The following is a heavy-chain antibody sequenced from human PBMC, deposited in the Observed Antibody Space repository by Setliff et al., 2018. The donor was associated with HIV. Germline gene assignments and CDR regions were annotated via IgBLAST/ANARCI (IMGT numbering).Heavy chain of an antibody. CDR3: AKGQGPVDY. Sequence: GASVKVSCKASGFIFTNYYIHWVRQAPGQGREWMGRISPNSGGTQYAQKFQGRVALTRDTSISAAYMELSGLRSDDTAVYYCAKGQGPVDYWGQGTLVTVSS. CDR2: ISPNSGGT. V-gene: IGHV1-2*06. J-gene: IGHJ4*02. CDR1: GFIFTNYY.